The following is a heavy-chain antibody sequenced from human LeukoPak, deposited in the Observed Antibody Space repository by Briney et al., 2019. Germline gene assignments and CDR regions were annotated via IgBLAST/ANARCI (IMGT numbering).Heavy chain of an antibody. J-gene: IGHJ2*01. V-gene: IGHV3-21*01. CDR3: AKDASDGSKGFWYFDL. Sequence: GGSLRLSCDASTFAFGSWSMNWVRQAPGKGLEWVASISRTGSYIYYADSLQGRFIISRDNANSSLYLTMRSLRVEDTALYYCAKDASDGSKGFWYFDLWGRGTLVTVSS. D-gene: IGHD2-15*01. CDR2: ISRTGSYI. CDR1: TFAFGSWS.